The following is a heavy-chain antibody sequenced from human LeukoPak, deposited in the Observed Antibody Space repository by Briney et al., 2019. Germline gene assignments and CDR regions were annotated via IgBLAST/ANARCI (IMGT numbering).Heavy chain of an antibody. D-gene: IGHD6-13*01. CDR2: ISAYNGNT. CDR3: ARDFEQLVVDY. CDR1: GYTFISFG. V-gene: IGHV1-18*01. Sequence: ASVKVSCKASGYTFISFGINWVRQAPGQGLEWMGWISAYNGNTNYAQKLQGRVTMTTDISTSTAYMELRSLRSDDTAVYYCARDFEQLVVDYWGQGTLVTVSS. J-gene: IGHJ4*02.